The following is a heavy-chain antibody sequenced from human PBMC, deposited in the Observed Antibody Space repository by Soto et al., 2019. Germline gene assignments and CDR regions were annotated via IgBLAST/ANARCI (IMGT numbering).Heavy chain of an antibody. V-gene: IGHV4-34*01. CDR1: GGSFSGYY. Sequence: PSETLSRTCAVYGGSFSGYYWSWIRQPPGKGLEWIGEINHSGSTNYNPSLKSRVTISVDTSKNQFSLKLSSVTAADTAVYYCARGVVDIVVVPAAMHSPARPSQGKWFDPWGQGTLVTVSS. J-gene: IGHJ5*02. CDR3: ARGVVDIVVVPAAMHSPARPSQGKWFDP. D-gene: IGHD2-2*03. CDR2: INHSGST.